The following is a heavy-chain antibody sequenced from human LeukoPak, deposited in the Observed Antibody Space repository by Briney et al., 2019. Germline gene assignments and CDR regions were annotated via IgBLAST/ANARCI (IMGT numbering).Heavy chain of an antibody. J-gene: IGHJ6*02. D-gene: IGHD3-22*01. CDR2: FDPEDGKT. V-gene: IGHV1-24*01. Sequence: TSVKVSCKVFGYTLSELSIHWVRQAPGKGLEWMGGFDPEDGKTIYAQKLQGRVTMTEDTTTDIAYMELSSLTSEDTAVYYCARVVSARGYYSNYYYGMDVWGQGTTVTVSS. CDR1: GYTLSELS. CDR3: ARVVSARGYYSNYYYGMDV.